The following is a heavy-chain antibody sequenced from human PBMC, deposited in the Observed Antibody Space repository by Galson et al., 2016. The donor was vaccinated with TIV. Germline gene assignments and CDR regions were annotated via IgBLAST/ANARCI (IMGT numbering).Heavy chain of an antibody. J-gene: IGHJ4*02. CDR1: GFTFSSYG. V-gene: IGHV3-30*09. CDR2: ISYDGSNK. CDR3: ARDMGGYFRRRNFDY. D-gene: IGHD1-26*01. Sequence: SLRLSCAASGFTFSSYGMHWVRQAPGKGLEWVAVISYDGSNKHYADSVKGRFAISRDNSKNTLYLQMNSLTAEDTAVYYCARDMGGYFRRRNFDYWGQGTLVTVSS.